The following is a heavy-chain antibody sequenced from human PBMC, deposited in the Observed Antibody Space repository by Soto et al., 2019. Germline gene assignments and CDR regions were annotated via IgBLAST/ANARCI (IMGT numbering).Heavy chain of an antibody. Sequence: VASVKVSCKASGYTFTGYYMHWVRQAPGQGLEWMGWINPNSGGTNYAQKFQGRVTMTRGTSISTAYMELSRLRSDDTAVYYCARDRSIGYCSSTSCLNWFDPWGQGTLVTV. V-gene: IGHV1-2*02. D-gene: IGHD2-2*01. CDR2: INPNSGGT. CDR3: ARDRSIGYCSSTSCLNWFDP. J-gene: IGHJ5*02. CDR1: GYTFTGYY.